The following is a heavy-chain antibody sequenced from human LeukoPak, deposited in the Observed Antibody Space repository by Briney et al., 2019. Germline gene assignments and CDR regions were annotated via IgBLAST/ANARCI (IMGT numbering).Heavy chain of an antibody. D-gene: IGHD2-15*01. V-gene: IGHV3-21*05. CDR2: ISSSSSYT. Sequence: AGGSLRLSCAASGFTFSSYSMNWVRQAPGKGLEWVSYISSSSSYTNYADSVKGRFTISRDNAKNSLYLQMNSLRAEDTAVYYCARALYCSGGSCYFHYGMDVWGQGTTVTVSS. CDR1: GFTFSSYS. CDR3: ARALYCSGGSCYFHYGMDV. J-gene: IGHJ6*02.